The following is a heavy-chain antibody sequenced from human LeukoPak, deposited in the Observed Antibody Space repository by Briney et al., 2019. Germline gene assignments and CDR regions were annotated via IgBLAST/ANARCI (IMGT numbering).Heavy chain of an antibody. CDR1: GGSISSGSYY. CDR3: EREKGGVVDSVNY. V-gene: IGHV4-61*02. CDR2: IYTRGST. J-gene: IGHJ4*02. Sequence: SQTLSLTCTVSGGSISSGSYYWGWIRQPAGKGLEWIGRIYTRGSTDYNPSLKSRVTISVDTSKNQFSLKLSSVTAADPAVYYCEREKGGVVDSVNYWGRGTLATVS. D-gene: IGHD3-16*01.